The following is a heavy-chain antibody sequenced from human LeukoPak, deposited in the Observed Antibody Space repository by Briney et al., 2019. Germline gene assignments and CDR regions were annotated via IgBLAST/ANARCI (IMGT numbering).Heavy chain of an antibody. V-gene: IGHV3-48*03. Sequence: PGGSLRLSCAASGFTFSSYEMNWVRQAPGKGLEWVSYISSSGSTIYYADSVKVRFTIYIDNAKNSLYLQMNSLRAEDTAVYYCARGNWAEDGYFDYWGQGTLVTVSS. J-gene: IGHJ4*02. D-gene: IGHD7-27*01. CDR3: ARGNWAEDGYFDY. CDR2: ISSSGSTI. CDR1: GFTFSSYE.